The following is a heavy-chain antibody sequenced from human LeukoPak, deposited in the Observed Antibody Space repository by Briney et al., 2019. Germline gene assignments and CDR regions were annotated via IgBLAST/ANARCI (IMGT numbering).Heavy chain of an antibody. V-gene: IGHV1-69*13. Sequence: ASVKVSCKASGGTFSSYAISWVRRAPGQGLEWMGGIIPIFGTANYAQKFQGRVTITADESTSTAYMELSSLRSEDTAVYYCARDHNPYYYDSSGPFDYWGQGTLVTVSS. CDR1: GGTFSSYA. J-gene: IGHJ4*02. D-gene: IGHD3-22*01. CDR2: IIPIFGTA. CDR3: ARDHNPYYYDSSGPFDY.